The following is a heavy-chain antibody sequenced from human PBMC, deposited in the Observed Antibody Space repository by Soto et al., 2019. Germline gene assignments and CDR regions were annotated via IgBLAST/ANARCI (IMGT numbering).Heavy chain of an antibody. CDR1: EFSFRSYW. D-gene: IGHD5-18*01. V-gene: IGHV3-7*01. Sequence: GGSLRLSCAASEFSFRSYWITWVRQAPGKGLEWVALINEDGSQKYYVGSVKGRFIISRDNAKESVYMQMDSLRAGDTAVYFCARVGSYGWDFDHWGQRTLVTVCS. CDR3: ARVGSYGWDFDH. CDR2: INEDGSQK. J-gene: IGHJ4*02.